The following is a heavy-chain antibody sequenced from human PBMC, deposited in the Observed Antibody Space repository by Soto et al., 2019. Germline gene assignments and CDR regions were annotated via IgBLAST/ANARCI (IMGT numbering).Heavy chain of an antibody. CDR2: IYYSGST. CDR3: ARYGSGSSVWFDP. Sequence: SETLSLTCAVYGESFSGYYWSWIRQPPGKGLEWIGYIYYSGSTIYNPSLKSRVTISVDTSKNQFSLKLSSVTAADTAVYYCARYGSGSSVWFDPWGQGTLVTVS. CDR1: GESFSGYY. V-gene: IGHV4-59*01. J-gene: IGHJ5*02. D-gene: IGHD3-10*01.